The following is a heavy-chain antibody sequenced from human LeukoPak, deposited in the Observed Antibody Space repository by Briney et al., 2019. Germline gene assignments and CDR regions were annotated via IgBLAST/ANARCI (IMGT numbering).Heavy chain of an antibody. V-gene: IGHV4-34*01. CDR2: INHSGST. Sequence: PSETLSLTCAVYGGSYSGYYCSWIRQPPGKGLEWIGEINHSGSTNYNPYLKSRVTISVDTSKNQFSLKLSSVTAADTAVYYCARARWRSLDVWGKGTTVTVSS. CDR1: GGSYSGYY. J-gene: IGHJ6*04. CDR3: ARARWRSLDV.